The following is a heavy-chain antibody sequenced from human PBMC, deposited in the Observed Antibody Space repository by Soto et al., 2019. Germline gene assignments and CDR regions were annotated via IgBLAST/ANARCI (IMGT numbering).Heavy chain of an antibody. CDR2: ISAYNGNT. D-gene: IGHD3-3*01. CDR3: ARVDVLRFLEWLI. CDR1: GYSFTTYG. J-gene: IGHJ4*02. Sequence: ASVKGSWKGSGYSFTTYGIGWVRQAPGQGLEWMGWISAYNGNTNYAQNLQGRVTMTTDTSTSTAYMELRSLRFEETAVYYCARVDVLRFLEWLIWRQGTLVTVTS. V-gene: IGHV1-18*01.